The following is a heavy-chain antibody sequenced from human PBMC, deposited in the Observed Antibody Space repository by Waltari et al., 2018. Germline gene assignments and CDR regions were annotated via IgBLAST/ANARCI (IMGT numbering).Heavy chain of an antibody. D-gene: IGHD2-15*01. CDR3: ARSCSGGSCYSGSMDV. Sequence: QVQLVQSGAEVKKPGSSVKVFCKASGGTFSSYAISWVRQAPGQGLEWMGRIIPIFGTANYAQKFQGRVTITADKSTSTAYMELSSLRSEDTAVYYCARSCSGGSCYSGSMDVWGQGTTVTVSS. J-gene: IGHJ6*02. V-gene: IGHV1-69*08. CDR2: IIPIFGTA. CDR1: GGTFSSYA.